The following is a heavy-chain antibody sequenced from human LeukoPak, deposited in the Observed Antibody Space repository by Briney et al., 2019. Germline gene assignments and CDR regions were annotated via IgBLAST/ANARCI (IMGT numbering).Heavy chain of an antibody. V-gene: IGHV3-20*04. CDR1: GFTFDDYG. CDR2: INWNGGST. CDR3: ARGAHFLSSIAVGTPADY. D-gene: IGHD6-19*01. J-gene: IGHJ4*02. Sequence: GGSLRLSCAASGFTFDDYGMSWVRQAPGKGLEWVSGINWNGGSTGYADSVKGRFTISRDNAKNSLYLQMNSLRAEDTALYYCARGAHFLSSIAVGTPADYWGQGTLVTVSS.